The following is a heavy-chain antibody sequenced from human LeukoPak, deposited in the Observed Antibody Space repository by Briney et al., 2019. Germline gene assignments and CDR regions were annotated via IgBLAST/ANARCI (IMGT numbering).Heavy chain of an antibody. V-gene: IGHV3-23*01. D-gene: IGHD3-3*01. J-gene: IGHJ5*02. CDR2: ISGSGGST. CDR3: AKWRGGYYDFWSGYPNWFDP. CDR1: GFTFSSYA. Sequence: PGGSLRLSCAASGFTFSSYAMSWVRQAPGKGLEWVSAISGSGGSTYYADSVKGRFTISRDNSENTLYLQMNSLRAEDTAVYYCAKWRGGYYDFWSGYPNWFDPWGQGTLVTVSS.